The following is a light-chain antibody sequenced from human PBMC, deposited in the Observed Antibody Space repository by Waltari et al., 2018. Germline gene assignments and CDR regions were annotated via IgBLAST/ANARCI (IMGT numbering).Light chain of an antibody. CDR1: HSNLGTNY. V-gene: IGLV1-47*01. CDR2: KYK. Sequence: QSVLTQPPSASGTPGQSVTVSCSGSHSNLGTNYVSWYQQLPGTAPKPLIYKYKELPSGVPGLFSGPQSGTSASRAISGLRSEDEAEYYCATWDAIVSGRVVGGGTRVTV. J-gene: IGLJ2*01. CDR3: ATWDAIVSGRV.